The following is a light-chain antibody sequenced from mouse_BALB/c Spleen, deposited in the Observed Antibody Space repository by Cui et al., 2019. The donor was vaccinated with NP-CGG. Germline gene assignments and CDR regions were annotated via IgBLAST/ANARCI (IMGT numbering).Light chain of an antibody. V-gene: IGLV1*01. CDR1: TGAVTTSNY. CDR3: ALWYSNHWV. CDR2: GTN. J-gene: IGLJ1*01. Sequence: QAVVTQESALTTSPGETVTLTCRSSTGAVTTSNYANWVQEKPDHLFTVLIGGTNNRAPGVPARFSDSLIGDKAALTITGAQTEDEAIYFCALWYSNHWVFGGGTKLTVL.